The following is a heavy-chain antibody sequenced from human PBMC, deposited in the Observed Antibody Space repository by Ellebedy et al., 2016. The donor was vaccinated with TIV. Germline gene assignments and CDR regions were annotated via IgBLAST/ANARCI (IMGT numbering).Heavy chain of an antibody. CDR3: AKLGGVLSWYADY. V-gene: IGHV3-23*01. CDR1: GFTFSTYP. J-gene: IGHJ4*02. Sequence: GESLKISCAASGFTFSTYPMNWVRQAPGKGLEWVSIISANGGTTYYADSVKGRFTISRDNSKNTLYLQMNSLRADDTAMYYCAKLGGVLSWYADYWGLGTLVTVSP. D-gene: IGHD6-13*01. CDR2: ISANGGTT.